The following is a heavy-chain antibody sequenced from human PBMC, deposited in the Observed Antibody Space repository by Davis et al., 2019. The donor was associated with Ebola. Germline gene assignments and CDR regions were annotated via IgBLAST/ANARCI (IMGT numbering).Heavy chain of an antibody. Sequence: MPSETLFLTCAVYGGSFSGYYWSWIRQPPGKGLEWIGEINHSGSTNYNPSLKSRVTISVDTSKNQFSLKLSSVTAADTAVYYCGVVVVAAPYGMDVWGQGTTVTVSS. V-gene: IGHV4-34*01. CDR3: GVVVVAAPYGMDV. J-gene: IGHJ6*02. CDR1: GGSFSGYY. D-gene: IGHD2-15*01. CDR2: INHSGST.